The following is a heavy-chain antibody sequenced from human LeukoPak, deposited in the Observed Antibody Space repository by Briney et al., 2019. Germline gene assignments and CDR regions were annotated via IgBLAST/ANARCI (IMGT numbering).Heavy chain of an antibody. CDR1: GFTFDDYA. J-gene: IGHJ4*02. CDR2: ISWNSGSM. D-gene: IGHD6-19*01. V-gene: IGHV3-9*01. Sequence: PGGSLRLSCAASGFTFDDYAMHWVRQAPGKGLEWVSGISWNSGSMGYADSVKGRFTISRDNAKNSLYLQMNSLRAEDTALYYCAKDIHSSGWYYFDYWGQGTLVTVSS. CDR3: AKDIHSSGWYYFDY.